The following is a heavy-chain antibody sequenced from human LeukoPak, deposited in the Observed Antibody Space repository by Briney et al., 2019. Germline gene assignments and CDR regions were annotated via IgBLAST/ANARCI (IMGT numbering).Heavy chain of an antibody. CDR3: AKVAHGGDRFDS. J-gene: IGHJ5*01. D-gene: IGHD2-21*02. V-gene: IGHV1-18*01. CDR2: ISAYNGNT. CDR1: GYTFTSYG. Sequence: ASVKVSCKASGYTFTSYGISWVRQAPGLGLEWMGWISAYNGNTNYAQKLQGRVTMTTDTSTSTAYMELRSLRSDDTALYYCAKVAHGGDRFDSWGQGTLVTVSS.